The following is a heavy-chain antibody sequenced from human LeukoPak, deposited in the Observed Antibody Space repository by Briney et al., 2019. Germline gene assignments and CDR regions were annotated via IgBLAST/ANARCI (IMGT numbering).Heavy chain of an antibody. V-gene: IGHV1-69*13. Sequence: WASVKVSCKASGGTFSSYAISWVRQAPGQGLEWMGGIIPIFGTANYAQKFQGRVTITADESTSTAYMELSSLRSEDTAVYYCARDGYCSGGSCYYNPLNYFDYWGQGTLVTVSS. CDR2: IIPIFGTA. D-gene: IGHD2-15*01. J-gene: IGHJ4*02. CDR3: ARDGYCSGGSCYYNPLNYFDY. CDR1: GGTFSSYA.